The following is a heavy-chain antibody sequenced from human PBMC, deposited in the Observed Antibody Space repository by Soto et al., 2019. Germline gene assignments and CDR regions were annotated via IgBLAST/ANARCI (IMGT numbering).Heavy chain of an antibody. J-gene: IGHJ4*02. CDR2: IYSGGST. CDR1: GFTVSSNY. V-gene: IGHV3-66*01. Sequence: GGSLRLSCAASGFTVSSNYMSWVRQAPGKGLEWVSVIYSGGSTYYADSVKGRFTISRDNSKNTLYLQMNSLRAEDTAVYYCARDNGKWLVPGDYWGQGTLVTVSS. CDR3: ARDNGKWLVPGDY. D-gene: IGHD6-19*01.